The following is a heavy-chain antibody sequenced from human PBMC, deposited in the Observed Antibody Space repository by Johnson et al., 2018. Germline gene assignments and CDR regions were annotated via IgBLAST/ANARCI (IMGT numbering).Heavy chain of an antibody. V-gene: IGHV3-13*01. CDR2: IGTGFDT. Sequence: EVQLVETGGALVQPGGSLRLSCAASGFTFSRSDMHWVRQPAGKGLEWVSAIGTGFDTYYAASVKGRFTISRENGQNSLYLQMNSLRAGDTAVYYCVRGGDCLISSCNPQYFVYLDLWGRGTLVTGSS. D-gene: IGHD2-21*01. J-gene: IGHJ2*01. CDR1: GFTFSRSD. CDR3: VRGGDCLISSCNPQYFVYLDL.